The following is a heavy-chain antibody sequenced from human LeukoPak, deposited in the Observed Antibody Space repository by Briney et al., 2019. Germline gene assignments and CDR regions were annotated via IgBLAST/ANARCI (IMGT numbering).Heavy chain of an antibody. Sequence: GGSLRLSCAASGFTFSSYSMNWVRQAPGKGLEWVSYISSSSSTIYYADSVKGRFTISRDNAKNSLYLQMNSLRVEDTAVYYCAKEALGNYRYWGQGTLVTVSS. J-gene: IGHJ4*02. V-gene: IGHV3-48*01. CDR2: ISSSSSTI. CDR1: GFTFSSYS. CDR3: AKEALGNYRY. D-gene: IGHD4-11*01.